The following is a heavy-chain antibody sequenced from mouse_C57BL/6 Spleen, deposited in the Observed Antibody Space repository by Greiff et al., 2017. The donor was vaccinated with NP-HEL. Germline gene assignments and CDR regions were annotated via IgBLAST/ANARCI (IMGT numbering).Heavy chain of an antibody. V-gene: IGHV1-4*01. CDR1: GYTFTSYT. CDR3: ARTHER. CDR2: INPSSGYT. Sequence: VQLQQSGAALARPGASVKMFCKASGYTFTSYTMHWVKQRPGQGLEWIGYINPSSGYTKYNQKFKDKATLTEDKSSSTAYMQLSSLTSEDSAVYYCARTHERWVRGTTLTVSS. J-gene: IGHJ2*01.